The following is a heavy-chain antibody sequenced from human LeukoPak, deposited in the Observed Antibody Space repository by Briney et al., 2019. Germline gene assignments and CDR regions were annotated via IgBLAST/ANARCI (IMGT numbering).Heavy chain of an antibody. CDR2: ISYDGSNK. D-gene: IGHD6-13*01. Sequence: QTGGSLRLSCAASGFTFSSYGVHWVRQAPGKGLEWVAVISYDGSNKYYADSVKGRFTISRDNSKNTLYLQMNSLRAEDTAVYYCAKDSAADYWGQGTLVTVSS. V-gene: IGHV3-30*18. CDR3: AKDSAADY. CDR1: GFTFSSYG. J-gene: IGHJ4*02.